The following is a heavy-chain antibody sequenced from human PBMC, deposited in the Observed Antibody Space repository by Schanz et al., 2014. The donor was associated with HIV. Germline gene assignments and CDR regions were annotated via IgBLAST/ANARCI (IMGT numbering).Heavy chain of an antibody. CDR2: ISVTGDNT. D-gene: IGHD5-18*01. Sequence: VPLLESGGGLVLPGGSLRVSCAVSGFTLSGYTMSWVRQAPGKGLEWVSSISVTGDNTYYADSVKGRFTISRDTSKKTLYLQMNSLRADDTAVYFCAIRTPMVTFGAFDIWGRGTWVTVSS. J-gene: IGHJ3*02. CDR3: AIRTPMVTFGAFDI. V-gene: IGHV3-23*01. CDR1: GFTLSGYT.